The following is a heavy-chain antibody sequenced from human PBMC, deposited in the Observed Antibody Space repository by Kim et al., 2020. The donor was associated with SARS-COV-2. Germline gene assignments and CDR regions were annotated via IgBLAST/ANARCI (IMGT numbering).Heavy chain of an antibody. CDR2: IYYSGST. D-gene: IGHD6-13*01. V-gene: IGHV4-59*01. Sequence: SETLSLTCTVSGGSISSYYWSWIRQPPGKGLEWIGYIYYSGSTNYNPSLKSRVTISVDTSKNQFSLKLSSVTAADTAVYYCARGVSIAAAGTPVSYYFDYWGQGTLVTVSS. J-gene: IGHJ4*02. CDR3: ARGVSIAAAGTPVSYYFDY. CDR1: GGSISSYY.